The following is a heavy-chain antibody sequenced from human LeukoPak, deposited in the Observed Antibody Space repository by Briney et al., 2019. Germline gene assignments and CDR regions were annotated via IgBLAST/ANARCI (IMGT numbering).Heavy chain of an antibody. Sequence: ASVKVSCQASGGTFSSYAISWVRQAPGQGLEWMGGIIPIFGTANYAQKFQGRVTITADKSTSTAYMELSSLRSEDTAVYYCAREAIAVRAFDPWGQGTLVTVSS. CDR3: AREAIAVRAFDP. CDR2: IIPIFGTA. CDR1: GGTFSSYA. D-gene: IGHD6-19*01. V-gene: IGHV1-69*06. J-gene: IGHJ5*02.